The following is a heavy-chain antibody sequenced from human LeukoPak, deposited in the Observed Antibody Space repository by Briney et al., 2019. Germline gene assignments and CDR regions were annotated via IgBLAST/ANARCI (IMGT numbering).Heavy chain of an antibody. CDR3: ARDSYVGSGSYYIGY. Sequence: PGGSLRLSCAASGFTFSSYGMHWVRQAPGKGLEWVAVIWYDGSNKYYADSVKGRFTISRDNSKNTLYLQMNSLRAEDTAVYYCARDSYVGSGSYYIGYWGQGTLVTVSS. V-gene: IGHV3-33*01. CDR2: IWYDGSNK. CDR1: GFTFSSYG. J-gene: IGHJ4*02. D-gene: IGHD3-10*01.